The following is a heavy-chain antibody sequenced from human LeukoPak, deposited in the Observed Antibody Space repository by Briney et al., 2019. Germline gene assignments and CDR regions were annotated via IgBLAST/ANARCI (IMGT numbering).Heavy chain of an antibody. V-gene: IGHV3-74*01. J-gene: IGHJ4*02. Sequence: GGSLRLSCAASGFTFSSYWMHWVRQAPGKGLVWVSRINSDGSSTSYADSVKGRFTISRDNAKNTLYLQMNSLRAEDTAVYYCARVNYGDFFDYWGQGTLVTVSS. D-gene: IGHD4-17*01. CDR3: ARVNYGDFFDY. CDR1: GFTFSSYW. CDR2: INSDGSST.